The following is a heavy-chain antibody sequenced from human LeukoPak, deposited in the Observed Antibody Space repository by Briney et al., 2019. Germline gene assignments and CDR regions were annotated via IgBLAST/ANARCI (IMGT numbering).Heavy chain of an antibody. CDR1: GFTFSSYS. V-gene: IGHV3-48*02. Sequence: PGGSLRLSCAASGFTFSSYSMNWVRQAPGKGLEWVSYISSSSTIYYADSVKGRFTISRDNAKNSLYLQMNSLRDEDTAVYYCAKDFVTTGSSSSYYYGMDVWGQGTTVTVSS. CDR2: ISSSSTI. J-gene: IGHJ6*02. CDR3: AKDFVTTGSSSSYYYGMDV. D-gene: IGHD6-6*01.